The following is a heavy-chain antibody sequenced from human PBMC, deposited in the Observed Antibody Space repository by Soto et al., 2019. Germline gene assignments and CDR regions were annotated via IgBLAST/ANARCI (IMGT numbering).Heavy chain of an antibody. CDR1: GFTFRGYG. CDR3: AKDVGGYYYCYYMDV. CDR2: ISSDGTNE. Sequence: QVQLVESGGGVVQPGRSLRLSCAASGFTFRGYGIHWVRQAPGKGLEWVAVISSDGTNEYYADSVKGRFTISRDNSKNAVYLQMNSLRADDTAVYYCAKDVGGYYYCYYMDVWGKGTTVTVSS. V-gene: IGHV3-30*18. D-gene: IGHD2-15*01. J-gene: IGHJ6*03.